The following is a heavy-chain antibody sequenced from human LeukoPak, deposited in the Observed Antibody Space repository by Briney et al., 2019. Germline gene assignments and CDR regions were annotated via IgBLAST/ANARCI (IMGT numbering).Heavy chain of an antibody. D-gene: IGHD3-10*01. J-gene: IGHJ4*02. CDR2: IYYRGST. CDR1: GGSISSSSYY. CDR3: ARGTAFLWFGFDY. Sequence: PSETLSLTCTVSGGSISSSSYYWGWIRQPPGKGLEWIGSIYYRGSTYYNPSLKSRVTISVDTSKNQFSLKLSSVTAADTAVYYCARGTAFLWFGFDYWGQGTLVTVSS. V-gene: IGHV4-39*07.